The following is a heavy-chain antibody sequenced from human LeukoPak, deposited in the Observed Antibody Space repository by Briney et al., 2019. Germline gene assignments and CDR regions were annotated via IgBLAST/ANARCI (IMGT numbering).Heavy chain of an antibody. CDR2: IIPIFGTA. D-gene: IGHD4-17*01. CDR3: ARERTTVTTDYYYYYYVDV. V-gene: IGHV1-69*05. Sequence: GSSVKVSCKASGGTFSSYAISWVRQAPGQGLEWMGGIIPIFGTANYAQKFQGRVTITTDESTSTAYMELSSLRSEDTAVYYCARERTTVTTDYYYYYYVDVWGKGTTVTVSS. J-gene: IGHJ6*03. CDR1: GGTFSSYA.